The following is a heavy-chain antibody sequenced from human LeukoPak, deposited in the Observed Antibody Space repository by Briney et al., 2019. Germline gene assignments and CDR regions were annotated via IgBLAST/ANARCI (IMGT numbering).Heavy chain of an antibody. CDR1: GGSISSISYY. CDR2: IYYSGST. V-gene: IGHV4-39*01. Sequence: SETLSLTCSVSGGSISSISYYWGWIRQPPGKGLEWIGSIYYSGSTFYNPSLKSRVTISIDTAKNQFSLKLSSVTAADTAVYFCARQLYISGSYYAPMDVWGKGTTVTIFS. CDR3: ARQLYISGSYYAPMDV. J-gene: IGHJ6*03. D-gene: IGHD3-10*01.